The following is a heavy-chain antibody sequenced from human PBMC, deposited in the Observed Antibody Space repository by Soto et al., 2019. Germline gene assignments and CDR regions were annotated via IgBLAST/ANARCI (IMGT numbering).Heavy chain of an antibody. Sequence: KTSETLSLTCAVYGGSFSGYYWSWIRQPPGKGLEWIGEINHSGSTNYNPSLKSRVTISVDTSKNQFSLKLSSVTAADTAVYYCARYRITMVRGVIHYYYYGMDVWGQGTTVTVSS. CDR2: INHSGST. V-gene: IGHV4-34*01. J-gene: IGHJ6*02. CDR3: ARYRITMVRGVIHYYYYGMDV. D-gene: IGHD3-10*01. CDR1: GGSFSGYY.